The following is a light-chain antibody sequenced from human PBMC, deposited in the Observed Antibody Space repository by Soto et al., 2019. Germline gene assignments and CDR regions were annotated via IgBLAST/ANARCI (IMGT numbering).Light chain of an antibody. V-gene: IGLV2-8*01. J-gene: IGLJ2*01. CDR3: SSYAGSTVV. Sequence: QSALTQPPSASGSPGQLVTISCTGTSSDVGGYSYVSWYQQHPGKAPKLMIYDVSKRPSGVPDRFSGSKSGNTASLTVSGLQAEDEADYYCSSYAGSTVVFGGGTKLTVL. CDR1: SSDVGGYSY. CDR2: DVS.